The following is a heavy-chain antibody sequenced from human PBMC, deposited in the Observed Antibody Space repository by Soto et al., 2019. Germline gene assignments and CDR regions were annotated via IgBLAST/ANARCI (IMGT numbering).Heavy chain of an antibody. CDR1: VFTFSIYG. V-gene: IGHV3-30*03. D-gene: IGHD3-22*01. Sequence: PGGSLRLSCAASVFTFSIYGMHWVRQAPGKGLELVAVTSYDGSNKYYADSVKGRFTISRDNSKNTLYLQMNSLRAEDTAVYYCAASYYDSSGFACMDVWGQGTVVTVSS. CDR2: TSYDGSNK. CDR3: AASYYDSSGFACMDV. J-gene: IGHJ6*01.